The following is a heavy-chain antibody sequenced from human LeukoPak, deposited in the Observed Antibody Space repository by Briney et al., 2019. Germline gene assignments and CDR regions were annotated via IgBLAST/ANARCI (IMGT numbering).Heavy chain of an antibody. CDR1: GGPITIYS. D-gene: IGHD2-15*01. CDR3: ATDDVVGSNQH. J-gene: IGHJ4*02. CDR2: IYTSGST. V-gene: IGHV4-4*07. Sequence: PSETLSLTCTVSGGPITIYSWTWIRQPAGKGLEWIGRIYTSGSTNYNPSLKSRVTMSVDTSKTQFFLKLSSVTAADTAVYYCATDDVVGSNQHWGQGSLVTVSS.